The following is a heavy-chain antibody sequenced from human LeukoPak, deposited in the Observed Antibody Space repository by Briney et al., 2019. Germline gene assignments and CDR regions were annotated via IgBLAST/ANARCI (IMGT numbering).Heavy chain of an antibody. CDR3: TRGKYYYDSSGYYDY. CDR1: GFSIKDYW. CDR2: INGDASRT. V-gene: IGHV3-74*01. D-gene: IGHD3-22*01. J-gene: IGHJ4*02. Sequence: GGSLRLSCAASGFSIKDYWMHWVRQAPGKGLVWVSQINGDASRTTYVDSVKGRFTISRDDAKNMVYLQMDTLGAGDTAVYYCTRGKYYYDSSGYYDYWGQGTLVTVSS.